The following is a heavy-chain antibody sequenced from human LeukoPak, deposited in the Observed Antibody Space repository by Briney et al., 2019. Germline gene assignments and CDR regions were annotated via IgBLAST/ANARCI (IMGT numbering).Heavy chain of an antibody. Sequence: GGSLRLSCAASGFTFSSYNMNWVRQAPGKGLEWVSYISSTSSTIYYTDSLKGRFTISRGNAKNSLYLQMNSLRVEDTAVYYCARVVSSWQRNWFDPWGQGTLVTVSS. CDR1: GFTFSSYN. CDR3: ARVVSSWQRNWFDP. CDR2: ISSTSSTI. J-gene: IGHJ5*02. D-gene: IGHD6-13*01. V-gene: IGHV3-48*01.